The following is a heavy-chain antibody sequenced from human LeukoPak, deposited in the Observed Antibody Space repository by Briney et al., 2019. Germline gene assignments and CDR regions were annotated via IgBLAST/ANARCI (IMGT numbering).Heavy chain of an antibody. V-gene: IGHV5-51*01. CDR1: GYSFTSYW. J-gene: IGHJ4*02. CDR2: IYPGDSDT. CDR3: ARHQSSPYCGGDCSQEIDY. Sequence: GESLKISCKGSGYSFTSYWIGWVRQMPGKGLEWMGIIYPGDSDTRYSPSFQGQVTISADKSISTAYLQWSSLKASDTDMYYCARHQSSPYCGGDCSQEIDYWGQGTLVTVSS. D-gene: IGHD2-21*02.